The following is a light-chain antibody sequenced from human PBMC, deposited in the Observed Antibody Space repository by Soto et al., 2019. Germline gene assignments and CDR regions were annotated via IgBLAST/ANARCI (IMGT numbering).Light chain of an antibody. CDR1: QRVSSSY. J-gene: IGKJ1*01. V-gene: IGKV3-20*01. CDR3: QKYGSAPWT. CDR2: GAS. Sequence: EIVLTQSPGTLSLSPGERATLSCRTSQRVSSSYLAWYQQKPGQAPRLLLYGASSRATGRPDMFSGSGSGTDFALTISRLAPEDFSVYYCQKYGSAPWTFGQGTKGAIK.